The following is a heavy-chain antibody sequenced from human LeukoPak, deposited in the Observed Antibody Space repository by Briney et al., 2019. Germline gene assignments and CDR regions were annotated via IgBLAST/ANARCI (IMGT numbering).Heavy chain of an antibody. J-gene: IGHJ4*02. CDR1: GGSISGYY. D-gene: IGHD3-3*02. V-gene: IGHV4-59*12. CDR2: IYYSGST. Sequence: SETLSLTCIVSGGSISGYYWSWIRQPPGKGLEWIGYIYYSGSTNYNPSLKSRVTISVDTSKKQFSLKLSSVTAADTAVYYCARSISLSLDYWGQGTLVTVSS. CDR3: ARSISLSLDY.